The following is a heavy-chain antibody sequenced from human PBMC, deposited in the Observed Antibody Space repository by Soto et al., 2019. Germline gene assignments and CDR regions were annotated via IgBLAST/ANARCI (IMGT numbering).Heavy chain of an antibody. Sequence: QVQLQESGPGLVKPSGTLSLTCAVSGGSISSSNWWRWVRQPPGKGLEWIGEIYHSGSTNYNPSLKRRVTISLDQSKHQFALKLSAVTAADTAVYYCARVIGSRQDACDIWGQGTMVTVSS. CDR3: ARVIGSRQDACDI. V-gene: IGHV4-4*02. CDR1: GGSISSSNW. D-gene: IGHD3-22*01. J-gene: IGHJ3*02. CDR2: IYHSGST.